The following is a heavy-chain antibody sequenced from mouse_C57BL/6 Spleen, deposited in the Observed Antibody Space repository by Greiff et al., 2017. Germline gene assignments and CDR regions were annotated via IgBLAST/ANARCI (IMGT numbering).Heavy chain of an antibody. CDR3: ARKLPVYSFDY. CDR1: GYTFTGHC. J-gene: IGHJ2*01. CDR2: IYPRDGST. D-gene: IGHD2-12*01. V-gene: IGHV1-78*01. Sequence: QVQLKQSGAELVKPGASVKISCKVSGYTFTGHCIHWLKQRPEQGLEWIGYIYPRDGSTEYNEKFKGKATLTADKSSSTAYMQLNSLTSEDSAVYFCARKLPVYSFDYWGQGTTLTVSS.